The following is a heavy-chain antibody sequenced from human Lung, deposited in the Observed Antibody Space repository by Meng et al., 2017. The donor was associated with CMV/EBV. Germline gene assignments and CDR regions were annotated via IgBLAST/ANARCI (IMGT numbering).Heavy chain of an antibody. J-gene: IGHJ4*02. V-gene: IGHV3-23*01. Sequence: EVPRLQSGGGLEQPEGSLRLYCEASGFTFSTYSMTWVRQAPGKGLEWVSGINESGDRTYHADSVKGRFTISRDNSKNTLYLQMNSLRVEDTAIYYCVNRAWMDFWGQGNLVTVSS. CDR3: VNRAWMDF. CDR1: GFTFSTYS. D-gene: IGHD3/OR15-3a*01. CDR2: INESGDRT.